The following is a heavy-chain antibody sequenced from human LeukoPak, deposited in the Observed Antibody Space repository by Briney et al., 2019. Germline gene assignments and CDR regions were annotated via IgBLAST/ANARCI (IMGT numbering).Heavy chain of an antibody. CDR1: GGTFSSYA. V-gene: IGHV1-69*05. Sequence: SVKVSCKASGGTFSSYAISWVRQAPGQGLEWMGGIIPIFGTANYAQKFQGRVTITTDESTSTAYMELSSLRSEDTAVYYRARGPKGYSYGYEYYFDYWGQGTLVTVSS. CDR2: IIPIFGTA. J-gene: IGHJ4*02. D-gene: IGHD5-18*01. CDR3: ARGPKGYSYGYEYYFDY.